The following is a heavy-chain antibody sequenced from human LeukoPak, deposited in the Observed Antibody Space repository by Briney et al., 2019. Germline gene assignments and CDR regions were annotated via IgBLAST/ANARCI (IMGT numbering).Heavy chain of an antibody. J-gene: IGHJ4*02. CDR3: ARDPRYCSGGSCYAD. V-gene: IGHV3-74*01. Sequence: GGSLRLSCAASGFTFSSYWMHWDRQAPGKGLVWVSRINTDGSSTSYADSVKGRFTISRDNAKNTLYLQMNSLRAEDTAVYYCARDPRYCSGGSCYADWGQGTLVTVSS. CDR2: INTDGSST. CDR1: GFTFSSYW. D-gene: IGHD2-15*01.